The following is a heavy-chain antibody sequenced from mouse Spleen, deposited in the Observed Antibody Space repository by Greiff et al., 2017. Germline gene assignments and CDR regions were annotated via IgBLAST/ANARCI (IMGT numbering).Heavy chain of an antibody. D-gene: IGHD2-10*02. CDR3: ARPYGNYRYYAMDY. J-gene: IGHJ4*01. V-gene: IGHV5-17*01. CDR2: ISSGSSTI. Sequence: EVMLVESGGGLVKPGGSLKLSCAASGFTFSDYGMHWVRQAPEKGLEWVAYISSGSSTIYSADTVKGRFTISRDNAKNTLFLQMTSLRSEDTAMYYCARPYGNYRYYAMDYWGQGTSVTVSS. CDR1: GFTFSDYG.